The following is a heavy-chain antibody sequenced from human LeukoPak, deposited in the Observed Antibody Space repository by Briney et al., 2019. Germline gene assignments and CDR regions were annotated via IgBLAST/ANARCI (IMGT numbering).Heavy chain of an antibody. J-gene: IGHJ4*02. CDR3: ARGLQSGAAAGTGPDY. Sequence: ASVKVSCKASGYTFTSYDINWVRQATGQGLEWTGWMNPNSGNTGYAQKFQGRVTMARNTSISTAYMELSSLRSEDTAVYYCARGLQSGAAAGTGPDYWGQGTLVTVSS. D-gene: IGHD6-13*01. CDR2: MNPNSGNT. V-gene: IGHV1-8*01. CDR1: GYTFTSYD.